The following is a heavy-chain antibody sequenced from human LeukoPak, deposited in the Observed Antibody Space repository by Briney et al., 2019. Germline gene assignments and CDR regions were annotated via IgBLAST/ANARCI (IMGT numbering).Heavy chain of an antibody. Sequence: KPSETLSLTCTVSGGSISSGSYYWSWIRQPAGKGLEWIGRIYTSGSTNYNPSLKSRVTISVDTSKNQFSLKLSSVTAADTAVYYCARVPTKTVAYYYYYMDVWGKGTTVTVSS. V-gene: IGHV4-61*02. CDR1: GGSISSGSYY. CDR2: IYTSGST. J-gene: IGHJ6*03. D-gene: IGHD1/OR15-1a*01. CDR3: ARVPTKTVAYYYYYMDV.